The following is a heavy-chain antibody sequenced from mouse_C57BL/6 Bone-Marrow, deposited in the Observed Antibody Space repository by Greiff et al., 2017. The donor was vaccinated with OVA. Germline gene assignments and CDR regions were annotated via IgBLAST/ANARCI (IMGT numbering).Heavy chain of an antibody. D-gene: IGHD2-1*01. CDR3: ARGGYYGLAY. CDR1: GYTFTSYG. Sequence: VQLQQSGAELARPGASVKLSCKASGYTFTSYGISWVKQRTGQGLEWIGEIYPRSGNTYYNGKFKGKATLTADKSSSTAYMELRSLTSEDSAVYFCARGGYYGLAYWGQGTLVTVSA. V-gene: IGHV1-81*01. J-gene: IGHJ3*01. CDR2: IYPRSGNT.